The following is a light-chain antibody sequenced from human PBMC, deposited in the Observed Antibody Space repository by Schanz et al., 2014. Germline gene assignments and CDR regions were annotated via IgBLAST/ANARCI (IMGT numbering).Light chain of an antibody. J-gene: IGLJ2*01. CDR1: TSNIGTGYH. V-gene: IGLV1-40*01. CDR2: GDS. CDR3: SACDDSLNSVV. Sequence: QSVLTQPPSVSGAPGQRVTISCTGSTSNIGTGYHVHWYQHFPGTAPKLLIFGDSNRPSGVPGRFSGSKSGTSASLAITGLQADDEADYYCSACDDSLNSVVFGGGTKLTVL.